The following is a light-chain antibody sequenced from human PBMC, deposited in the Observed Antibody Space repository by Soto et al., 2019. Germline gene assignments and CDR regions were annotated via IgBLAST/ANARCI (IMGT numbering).Light chain of an antibody. CDR3: QQYGSSPIT. V-gene: IGKV3-20*01. CDR2: GAS. CDR1: QSVSSTY. Sequence: EIVLTHSPDTLSLSPGERATLSCRASQSVSSTYLAWYQQKPGQAPRLLIYGASSRATGIPDRFSGSGSGTDFTLSISRLEPEDFAVYFCQQYGSSPITFGQGTRLEIK. J-gene: IGKJ5*01.